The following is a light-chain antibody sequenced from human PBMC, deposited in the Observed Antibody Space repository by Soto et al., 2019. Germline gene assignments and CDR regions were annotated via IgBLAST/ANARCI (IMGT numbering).Light chain of an antibody. V-gene: IGKV3-11*01. CDR3: QQRKYWLT. CDR2: DAS. J-gene: IGKJ4*01. Sequence: EIVLTQSPATLSLSPGERATLSCRASQSVSPDLAWYQLKPGQAPRLLIYDASKRATGIPARFSGSGSGTDFTLTISALEPEDFAVYFCQQRKYWLTFGGGTKVDIK. CDR1: QSVSPD.